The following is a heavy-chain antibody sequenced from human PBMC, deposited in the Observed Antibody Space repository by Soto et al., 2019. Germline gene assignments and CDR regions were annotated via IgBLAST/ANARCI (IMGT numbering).Heavy chain of an antibody. CDR1: GFTVSSHY. D-gene: IGHD4-17*01. Sequence: EVQLVESGGGLIQPGGSLRLSCAASGFTVSSHYMSWVRQAPGKGLEWVSVIYSGGSTYYADSVKGRFTISRDNSKNSLYLQMNSLRAEDTAVYYCARDPYGDYYFDYWGQGTVVTVSS. CDR2: IYSGGST. J-gene: IGHJ4*02. CDR3: ARDPYGDYYFDY. V-gene: IGHV3-53*01.